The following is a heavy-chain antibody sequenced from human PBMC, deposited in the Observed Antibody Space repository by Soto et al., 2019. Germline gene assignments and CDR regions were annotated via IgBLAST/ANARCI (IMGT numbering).Heavy chain of an antibody. Sequence: QVQLVQSGAEVKKPGSSVKVSCKASGGTFSSYTISWVRQAPGQGLEWMGRIIPILGIAHYAQKFQGRVTITADKSTSTAYMELSSLRSEDTAVYYCARDLPGESLYIENYMDVWGKGTTVTVSS. CDR3: ARDLPGESLYIENYMDV. D-gene: IGHD3-16*01. J-gene: IGHJ6*03. V-gene: IGHV1-69*08. CDR1: GGTFSSYT. CDR2: IIPILGIA.